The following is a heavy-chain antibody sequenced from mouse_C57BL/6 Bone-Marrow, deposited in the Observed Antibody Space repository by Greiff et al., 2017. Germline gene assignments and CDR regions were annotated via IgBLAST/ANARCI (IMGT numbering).Heavy chain of an antibody. Sequence: EVKLMESGGGLVQPGGSMKLSCVASGFTFSNYWMNWVRQSPEKGLEWVAQIRMKSDNYATHYAESVKGRFTISRDDSKSCVNLQMNHLRAEDTGIYSVTGVYYYTSSYPYYFDYWGQGTTLTVSS. D-gene: IGHD1-1*01. V-gene: IGHV6-3*01. CDR2: IRMKSDNYAT. J-gene: IGHJ2*01. CDR1: GFTFSNYW. CDR3: TGVYYYTSSYPYYFDY.